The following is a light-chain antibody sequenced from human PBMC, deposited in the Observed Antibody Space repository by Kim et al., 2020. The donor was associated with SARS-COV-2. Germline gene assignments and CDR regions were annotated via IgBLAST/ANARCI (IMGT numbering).Light chain of an antibody. J-gene: IGKJ4*01. V-gene: IGKV3-11*01. Sequence: LAPGERATLSCRASQGISTYLAWYQQKPGQAPSLVIYDASTTATGLPARFSGSGSGTDFTLTISSLEPDDFAVYYCQQRSNWPLTFGGGTKVDIK. CDR1: QGISTY. CDR3: QQRSNWPLT. CDR2: DAS.